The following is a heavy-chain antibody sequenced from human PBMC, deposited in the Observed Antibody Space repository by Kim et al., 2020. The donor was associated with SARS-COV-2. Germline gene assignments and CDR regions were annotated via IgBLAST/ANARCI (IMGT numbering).Heavy chain of an antibody. D-gene: IGHD6-19*01. CDR1: GYTFTSYA. CDR3: ARDGVHSGWYYYYYYGMDV. Sequence: ASVKVSCKASGYTFTSYAMNWVRQAPGQGLEWMGWINTNTGNPTYAQGFTGRFVFSLDTSVSTAYLQISSLKAEDTAVYYCARDGVHSGWYYYYYYGMDVWGQGTTVTVSS. V-gene: IGHV7-4-1*02. CDR2: INTNTGNP. J-gene: IGHJ6*02.